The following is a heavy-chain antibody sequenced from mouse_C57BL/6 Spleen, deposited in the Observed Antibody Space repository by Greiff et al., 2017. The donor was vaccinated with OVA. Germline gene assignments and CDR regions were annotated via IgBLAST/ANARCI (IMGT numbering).Heavy chain of an antibody. CDR3: ARAGETGSYWYFDV. Sequence: QVQLKQPGAELVKPGASVKLSCKASGYTFTSYWMHWVKQRPGQGLEWIGMIHPNSGSTNYNEKFKSKATLTVDKSSSTAYMQLSSLTSEDSAVYYCARAGETGSYWYFDVWGTGTTVTVSS. CDR1: GYTFTSYW. V-gene: IGHV1-64*01. J-gene: IGHJ1*03. CDR2: IHPNSGST. D-gene: IGHD4-1*01.